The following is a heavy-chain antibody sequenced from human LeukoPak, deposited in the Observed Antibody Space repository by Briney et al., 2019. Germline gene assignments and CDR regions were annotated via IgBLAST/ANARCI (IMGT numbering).Heavy chain of an antibody. V-gene: IGHV1-2*02. CDR1: GYTFTGYY. J-gene: IGHJ4*02. CDR3: ARGQGSSGWSDFDY. D-gene: IGHD6-19*01. CDR2: INPDSGGT. Sequence: GASVKVSCKASGYTFTGYYIHWVRQAPGQGLEWMGWINPDSGGTNYAQKFQGRVTMIRDTSFSTAYMELSRLTYDDTAVYYCARGQGSSGWSDFDYWGQGTLVTVSS.